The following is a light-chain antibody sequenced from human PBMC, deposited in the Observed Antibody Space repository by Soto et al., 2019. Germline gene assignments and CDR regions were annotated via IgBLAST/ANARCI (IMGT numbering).Light chain of an antibody. V-gene: IGKV1-12*01. Sequence: DIQMTQSPSSVSASVGDRVTITCRASQDIGYALAWFQQKPGEAPSLLMYTASSLHSGVPSRFSGSGSGTDFTLTIRSLQPEDSATYYCQQGNSFPLTFGGGTKVEIK. CDR3: QQGNSFPLT. CDR2: TAS. J-gene: IGKJ4*01. CDR1: QDIGYA.